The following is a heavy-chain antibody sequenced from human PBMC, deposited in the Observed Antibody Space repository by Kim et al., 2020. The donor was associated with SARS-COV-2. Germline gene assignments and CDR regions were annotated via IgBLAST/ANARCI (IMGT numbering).Heavy chain of an antibody. J-gene: IGHJ4*02. D-gene: IGHD3-3*01. Sequence: SETLSLTCTVSGGSISSGGYYWSWIRQHPGKGLEWIGYIYYSGSTYYNPSLKSRVTISVDTSKNQFSLKLSSVNAADTAVYYCARAPVIRITIFGVVIDYFDYWGQGTLVTVSS. CDR3: ARAPVIRITIFGVVIDYFDY. CDR1: GGSISSGGYY. V-gene: IGHV4-31*03. CDR2: IYYSGST.